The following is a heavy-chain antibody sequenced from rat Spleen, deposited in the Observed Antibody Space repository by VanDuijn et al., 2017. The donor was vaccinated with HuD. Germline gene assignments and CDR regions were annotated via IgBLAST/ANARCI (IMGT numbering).Heavy chain of an antibody. CDR3: ARRAPYYYVMDA. CDR1: GFTFSSFP. D-gene: IGHD3-1*01. Sequence: EVQLVESGGGLVQPGRSMKLSCAASGFTFSSFPMAWVRQAPTKGLEWVATISTSGGSTYYRDSVKGRFTISRDNAKSTLYLQMNSLRSEDTATYYCARRAPYYYVMDAWGQGASVTVSS. V-gene: IGHV5-46*01. CDR2: ISTSGGST. J-gene: IGHJ4*01.